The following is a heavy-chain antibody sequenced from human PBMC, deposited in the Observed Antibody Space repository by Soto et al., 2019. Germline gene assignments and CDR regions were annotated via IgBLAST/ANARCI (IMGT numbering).Heavy chain of an antibody. J-gene: IGHJ4*02. CDR3: ARPTGDCSGGSCYQGYEY. V-gene: IGHV4-39*01. CDR2: IYHSGST. D-gene: IGHD2-15*01. Sequence: SETLSLTCTVSGGSFSGSSYYWDWIRQPPGKGLEWIGTIYHSGSTYYNPSLKSRVTISVDTSKNQFSLKLSSVTATDTAVYYCARPTGDCSGGSCYQGYEYWGQGTLVTVSS. CDR1: GGSFSGSSYY.